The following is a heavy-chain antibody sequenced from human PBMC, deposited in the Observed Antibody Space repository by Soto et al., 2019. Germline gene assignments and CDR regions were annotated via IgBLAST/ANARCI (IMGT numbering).Heavy chain of an antibody. J-gene: IGHJ4*02. Sequence: QVQLQESGPGLVKPSETLSLTCTVSGGSISSYYWSWIRQPPGKGLEWIGYIYYSGSTNYNPSLKSRVTISVDTSKNQFSLKLSSVTAADTXVXXXXXXXXAXFXYWGQGTLVTVSS. V-gene: IGHV4-59*01. CDR1: GGSISSYY. CDR2: IYYSGST. CDR3: XXXXXAXFXY.